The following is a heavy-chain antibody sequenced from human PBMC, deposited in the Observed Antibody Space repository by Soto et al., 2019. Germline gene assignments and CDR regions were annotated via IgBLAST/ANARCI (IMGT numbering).Heavy chain of an antibody. Sequence: ASVKVSCKASGYTFTTYSIHWVRQAPGQRLEWMGWINPGNGGTKYSQKFLGRLTITGDTSASTAYMDLSNLKSEDTAVYYCVRESYSSEENWFDPWGQGTLVTVSS. CDR1: GYTFTTYS. D-gene: IGHD4-4*01. V-gene: IGHV1-3*01. J-gene: IGHJ5*02. CDR3: VRESYSSEENWFDP. CDR2: INPGNGGT.